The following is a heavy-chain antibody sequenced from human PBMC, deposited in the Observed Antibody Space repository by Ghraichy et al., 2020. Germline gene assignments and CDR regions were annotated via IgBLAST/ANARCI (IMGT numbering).Heavy chain of an antibody. J-gene: IGHJ4*02. CDR3: ARGGYYDSSGYRGRFDY. CDR1: GFTFSSYS. D-gene: IGHD3-22*01. CDR2: ISTSSSTI. Sequence: GSLNISCAASGFTFSSYSMNWVRQASGKGLEWVSHISTSSSTIYYADSVKGRFTISRDNAKNALDLQMNSLRDEDTAVYYCARGGYYDSSGYRGRFDYWGQGTLVTVSS. V-gene: IGHV3-48*02.